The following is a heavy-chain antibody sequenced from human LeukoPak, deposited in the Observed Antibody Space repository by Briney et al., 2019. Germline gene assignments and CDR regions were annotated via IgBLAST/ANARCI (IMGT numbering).Heavy chain of an antibody. J-gene: IGHJ6*02. CDR2: IKQDGSDK. CDR1: GFTFSSYW. V-gene: IGHV3-7*01. CDR3: ARVHIAVAGTCSGMDV. D-gene: IGHD6-19*01. Sequence: GGSLRLSCAASGFTFSSYWMSWVRQAPGKGLEWVANIKQDGSDKYYVDSVKGRFTISRDNAKNSLYLQMNSLRAEDTAVYYCARVHIAVAGTCSGMDVWGQGTTVTVSS.